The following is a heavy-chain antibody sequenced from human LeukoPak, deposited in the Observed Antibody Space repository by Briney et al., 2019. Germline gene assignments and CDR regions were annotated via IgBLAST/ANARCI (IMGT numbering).Heavy chain of an antibody. CDR1: GYTFTSYA. J-gene: IGHJ4*02. V-gene: IGHV7-4-1*02. CDR2: INTNTGNP. CDR3: ARDLVGSSWSLPGFDY. D-gene: IGHD6-13*01. Sequence: GASVKVSCKASGYTFTSYAMNWVRQAPGQGLEWMGWINTNTGNPTYAQGFTGRFVFSLDTSVSTAYLQISSLKAEDTAVYYCARDLVGSSWSLPGFDYWGQGTLVTVSS.